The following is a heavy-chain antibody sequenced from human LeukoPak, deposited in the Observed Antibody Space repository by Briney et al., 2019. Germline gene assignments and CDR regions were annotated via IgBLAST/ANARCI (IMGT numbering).Heavy chain of an antibody. V-gene: IGHV1-69*04. D-gene: IGHD5-24*01. CDR3: ARGGGRDGYNLVY. J-gene: IGHJ4*02. CDR2: IIPILGIA. CDR1: GGTFSSYA. Sequence: SVKVSCKASGGTFSSYAISWVRQAPGQGLEWMGRIIPILGIANYAQKFQGRVTITADKSTSTAYMELSSLRSEDTAVYYCARGGGRDGYNLVYWSQGTLVTVSS.